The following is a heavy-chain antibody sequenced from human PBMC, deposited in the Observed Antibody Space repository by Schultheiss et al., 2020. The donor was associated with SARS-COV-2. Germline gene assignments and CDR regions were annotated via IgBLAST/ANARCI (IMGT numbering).Heavy chain of an antibody. CDR2: IWYDGSNK. J-gene: IGHJ5*02. D-gene: IGHD3-10*01. CDR1: GFTFSSYG. V-gene: IGHV3-33*01. Sequence: GSLRLSCAASGFTFSSYGMHWVRQAPGKGLEWVAVIWYDGSNKYYADSVKGRFTISRDNAKNSLYLQMNSLRAEDTAVYYCAREPRDDTMVRGVSYNWFDPWGQGTLVTVSS. CDR3: AREPRDDTMVRGVSYNWFDP.